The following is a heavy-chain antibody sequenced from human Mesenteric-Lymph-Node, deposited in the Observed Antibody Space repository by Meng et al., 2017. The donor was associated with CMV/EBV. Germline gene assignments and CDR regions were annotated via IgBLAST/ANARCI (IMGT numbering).Heavy chain of an antibody. CDR1: GGSFSGYY. V-gene: IGHV4-34*01. Sequence: SETLSLTCAVYGGSFSGYYWSWIRQPPGKGLEWIGEINHSGSTNYNPSLKSRVTISVDTSKNQFSLKLSSVNAADTAVYYCARDTDRYCSGDSCYSDGMDVWGQGTTVTVSS. CDR3: ARDTDRYCSGDSCYSDGMDV. CDR2: INHSGST. D-gene: IGHD2-15*01. J-gene: IGHJ6*02.